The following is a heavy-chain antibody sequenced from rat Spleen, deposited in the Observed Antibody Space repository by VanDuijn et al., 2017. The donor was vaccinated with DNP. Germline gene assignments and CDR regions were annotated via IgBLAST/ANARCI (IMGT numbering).Heavy chain of an antibody. CDR3: TKGPNYGGYSDYFDY. CDR1: GFNFNDYW. V-gene: IGHV4-2*01. D-gene: IGHD1-11*01. CDR2: INKDSSTI. Sequence: EVKLVESGGGLVQPGRSLKLSCAASGFNFNDYWMGWVRQAPGKGLEWIGAINKDSSTIDYNPSLKDKFTVSRDNVQNTLYLQMSKLGSEDTAIYYCTKGPNYGGYSDYFDYWGQGVMVTVSS. J-gene: IGHJ2*01.